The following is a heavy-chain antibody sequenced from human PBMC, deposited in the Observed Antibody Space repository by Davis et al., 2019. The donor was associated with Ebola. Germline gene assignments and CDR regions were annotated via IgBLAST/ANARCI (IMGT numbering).Heavy chain of an antibody. CDR2: LYRDGRT. D-gene: IGHD4-17*01. Sequence: GGSLRLSCAASGLIVSDNYMSWVRQAPGKGLEWVSVLYRDGRTYYVDSVQGRFTISRDNSKNVLYLQLTTLRADDTAVYYCARHINGDFWYFDVWGRGTLVTVSS. CDR3: ARHINGDFWYFDV. V-gene: IGHV3-53*01. CDR1: GLIVSDNY. J-gene: IGHJ2*01.